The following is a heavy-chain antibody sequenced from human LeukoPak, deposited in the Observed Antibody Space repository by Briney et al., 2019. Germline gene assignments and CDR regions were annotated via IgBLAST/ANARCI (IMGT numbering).Heavy chain of an antibody. CDR1: GFTFTNSA. CDR2: IVVASGNT. V-gene: IGHV1-58*02. J-gene: IGHJ4*02. D-gene: IGHD5-24*01. Sequence: VASVKVSCKASGFTFTNSAMQWVRQARGQRLEWIGWIVVASGNTKYAQKFQERVTITRDMSTSTAYMELSSLSPEDTAVYYCAAAPIEMQQRGFDYWGQGNLVTVSS. CDR3: AAAPIEMQQRGFDY.